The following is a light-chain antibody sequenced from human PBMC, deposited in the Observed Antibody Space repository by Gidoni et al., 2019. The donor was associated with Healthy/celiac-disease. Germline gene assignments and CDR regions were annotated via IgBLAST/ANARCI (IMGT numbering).Light chain of an antibody. Sequence: QSALTQPASVSGSPGQSITISCTGTSSDVGSYNLVSWYQQHPGKAPKLMIYEVSKRPSGVSKRFSGSKSGNTASLTISGLQAEDEADYYCCSYADSSTYVVFGGGTKLTVL. V-gene: IGLV2-23*02. CDR1: SSDVGSYNL. CDR2: EVS. CDR3: CSYADSSTYVV. J-gene: IGLJ2*01.